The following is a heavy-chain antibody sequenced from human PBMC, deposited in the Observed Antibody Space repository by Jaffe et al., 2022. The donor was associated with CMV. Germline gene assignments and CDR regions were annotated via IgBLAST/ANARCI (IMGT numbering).Heavy chain of an antibody. J-gene: IGHJ4*02. D-gene: IGHD1-7*01. Sequence: EVQLVESGGGLVKPGGSLRLSCAASGFTFSNAWMSWVRQAPGKGLEWVGRIKSKTDGGTTDYAAPVKGRFTISRDDSKNTLYLQMNSLKTEDTAVYYCTTDLFSVGWNYDRAEFDYWGQGTLVTVSS. CDR1: GFTFSNAW. V-gene: IGHV3-15*01. CDR3: TTDLFSVGWNYDRAEFDY. CDR2: IKSKTDGGTT.